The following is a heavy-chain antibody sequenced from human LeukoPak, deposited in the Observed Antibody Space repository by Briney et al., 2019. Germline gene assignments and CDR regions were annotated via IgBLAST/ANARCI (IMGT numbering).Heavy chain of an antibody. CDR3: AGRTAATTRPFDY. D-gene: IGHD2-21*02. J-gene: IGHJ4*02. V-gene: IGHV4-59*01. Sequence: SETLSLTCSVSGVSIDSYRWSWIRQPPGKGLEWIGYFYYTGSTNYSPSFEGRVTISEDTSKNQISLRLTSVTAADTAVYYCAGRTAATTRPFDYWGQGTLVTVSS. CDR1: GVSIDSYR. CDR2: FYYTGST.